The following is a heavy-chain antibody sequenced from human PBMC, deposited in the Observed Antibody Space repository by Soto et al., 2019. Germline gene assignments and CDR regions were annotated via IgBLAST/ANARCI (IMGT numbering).Heavy chain of an antibody. V-gene: IGHV1-69*19. CDR1: GGTFNTYA. CDR3: AREVQVHTPAFVY. Sequence: QVQLVQSGAEMKKPGSSVKVSCLSSGGTFNTYAMNWVRQAPGQGPEWMGDISPMFGAANYAPKFQGRVTITADESTGTSDMQLSSLTSEDTALYFCAREVQVHTPAFVYWGQGTLVTVSS. CDR2: ISPMFGAA. D-gene: IGHD3-10*01. J-gene: IGHJ4*02.